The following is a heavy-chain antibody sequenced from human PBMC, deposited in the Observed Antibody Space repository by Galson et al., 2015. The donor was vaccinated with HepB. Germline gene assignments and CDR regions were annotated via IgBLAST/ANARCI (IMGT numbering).Heavy chain of an antibody. V-gene: IGHV3-7*01. Sequence: SLRLSCAASGFTFSRSWMTWVRQAPGKGLEWVANIKQDGSEKNYVDSVKGRFTISRDNAKNSLYLQMSSLRAEDTAVYYCARDYYDSSGYQDYWGQGTLVTVSS. CDR3: ARDYYDSSGYQDY. J-gene: IGHJ4*02. CDR2: IKQDGSEK. D-gene: IGHD3-22*01. CDR1: GFTFSRSW.